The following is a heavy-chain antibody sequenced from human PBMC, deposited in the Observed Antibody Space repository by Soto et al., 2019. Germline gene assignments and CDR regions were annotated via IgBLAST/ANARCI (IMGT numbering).Heavy chain of an antibody. V-gene: IGHV4-59*01. D-gene: IGHD2-2*01. Sequence: SETLSLTGTVSGGSISSYYWSWIRQPPGKGLEWIGYIYYSGSTNYNPSLKSRVTISVDTSKNQFSLKLSSVTAADTAVYYCARDTNKAGGYFDYCGQGTLVTVSS. CDR2: IYYSGST. CDR1: GGSISSYY. J-gene: IGHJ4*02. CDR3: ARDTNKAGGYFDY.